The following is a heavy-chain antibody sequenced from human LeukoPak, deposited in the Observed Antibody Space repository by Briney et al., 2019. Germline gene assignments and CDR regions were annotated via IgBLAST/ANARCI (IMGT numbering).Heavy chain of an antibody. CDR3: AKSPDSGWGDYFDY. CDR2: ISWNSGSI. J-gene: IGHJ4*02. Sequence: PGGSLRLSCAASGFTFDDYAMHWVRQAPGKGLEWVSGISWNSGSIGYADSVKGRFTISRDNAKNSLYLQMNSLRAEDTALYYCAKSPDSGWGDYFDYWGQGTLVTVSS. D-gene: IGHD6-19*01. V-gene: IGHV3-9*01. CDR1: GFTFDDYA.